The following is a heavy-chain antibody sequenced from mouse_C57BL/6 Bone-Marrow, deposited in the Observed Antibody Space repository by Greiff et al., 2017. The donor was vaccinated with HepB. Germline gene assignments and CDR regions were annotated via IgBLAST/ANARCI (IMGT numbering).Heavy chain of an antibody. V-gene: IGHV1-54*01. Sequence: VQLQQSGAELVRPGTSVKVSCKASGYAFTNYLIEWVKQRPGQGLEWIGVINPGSGGTNYNEKFKGKATLTADKSSSTAYMQLSSLTSEDSAVYFCARSDYDYDGRLYAMDYWGQGTSVTVSS. CDR3: ARSDYDYDGRLYAMDY. CDR1: GYAFTNYL. D-gene: IGHD2-4*01. J-gene: IGHJ4*01. CDR2: INPGSGGT.